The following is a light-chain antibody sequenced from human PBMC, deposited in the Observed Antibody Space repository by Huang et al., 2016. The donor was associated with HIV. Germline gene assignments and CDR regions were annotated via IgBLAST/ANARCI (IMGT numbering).Light chain of an antibody. CDR3: HHYGSPPWT. J-gene: IGKJ1*01. Sequence: DIVLTQSPGTLSLSPGERATLSCRASQSLSNYYVAWYQQKAGQTPRLLIQVQATRANGSPDRFSGSGSGAGFTLTISRLEPEDSAVYFCHHYGSPPWTFGQGTRVEIK. CDR1: QSLSNYY. CDR2: VQA. V-gene: IGKV3-20*01.